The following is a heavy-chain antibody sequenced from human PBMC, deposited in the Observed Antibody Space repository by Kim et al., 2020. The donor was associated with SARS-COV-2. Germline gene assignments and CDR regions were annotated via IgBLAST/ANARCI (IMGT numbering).Heavy chain of an antibody. Sequence: GGSLRLSCAATGFSFSTYGMQWVRQAPGKGLEWVAVIWYDGSNKYYADSVKGRFTISRDNSKNTLYRQMDSQRAEDTNVYHCAERIQLDYWGQGTLVTVSS. D-gene: IGHD1-1*01. J-gene: IGHJ4*02. V-gene: IGHV3-33*06. CDR1: GFSFSTYG. CDR2: IWYDGSNK. CDR3: AERIQLDY.